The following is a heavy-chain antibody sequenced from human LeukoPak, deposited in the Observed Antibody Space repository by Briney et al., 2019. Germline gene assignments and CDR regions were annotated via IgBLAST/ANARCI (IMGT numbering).Heavy chain of an antibody. CDR3: AKDRGGLAAGAVNP. CDR1: GYTFTAYY. V-gene: IGHV1-2*02. D-gene: IGHD1-26*01. Sequence: ASVTVSCKASGYTFTAYYLHWVRQTPGQRLEWMGWINPNSDDTNYAQKFQGRVTLTRDTSILTAYMDLSRLTSDDTAVYFCAKDRGGLAAGAVNPWGQGTLVTVSS. J-gene: IGHJ5*02. CDR2: INPNSDDT.